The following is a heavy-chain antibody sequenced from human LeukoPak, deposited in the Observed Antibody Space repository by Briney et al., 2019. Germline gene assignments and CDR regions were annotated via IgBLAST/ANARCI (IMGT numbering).Heavy chain of an antibody. CDR2: ISGSGGST. CDR1: GFTFSSYA. CDR3: AKGKKYDILTGYSGSGDFDY. V-gene: IGHV3-23*01. Sequence: GGSLRLSCAASGFTFSSYAMSWVRQAPGKGLEWVSAISGSGGSTYYADSVKGRFTISRDNSKNTLYLQMNSLRAEDTAVYYCAKGKKYDILTGYSGSGDFDYWGQGTLVTVSS. D-gene: IGHD3-9*01. J-gene: IGHJ4*02.